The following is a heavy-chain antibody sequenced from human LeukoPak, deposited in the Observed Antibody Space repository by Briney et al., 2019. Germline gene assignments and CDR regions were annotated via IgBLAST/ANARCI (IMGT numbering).Heavy chain of an antibody. J-gene: IGHJ6*03. D-gene: IGHD3-3*01. Sequence: PGGSLRLSCAASGFTFSSYAMSWVRQAPGKGLEWVANIKQDGSEKYYVDSVKGRFTISRDNAKNSLYLQMNSLRAEDTAVYYCARDQVYDFWSGRYYYYYYYMDVWGKGTTVTVSS. V-gene: IGHV3-7*01. CDR3: ARDQVYDFWSGRYYYYYYYMDV. CDR2: IKQDGSEK. CDR1: GFTFSSYA.